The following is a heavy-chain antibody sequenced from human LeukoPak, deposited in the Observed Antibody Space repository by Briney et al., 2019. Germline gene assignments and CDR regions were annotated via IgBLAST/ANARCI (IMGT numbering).Heavy chain of an antibody. J-gene: IGHJ6*02. D-gene: IGHD3-10*01. CDR2: ISYDGSNK. CDR1: GFTFSSYA. CDR3: ARGPGMVRYGMDV. Sequence: GGSLRLSCAASGFTFSSYAMHWVRQAPGKGLEWVAVISYDGSNKYYADSVKGRFTISRDNSKNTLYLQMNSLRAEDTAVYYCARGPGMVRYGMDVWGQGTTVTVSS. V-gene: IGHV3-30-3*01.